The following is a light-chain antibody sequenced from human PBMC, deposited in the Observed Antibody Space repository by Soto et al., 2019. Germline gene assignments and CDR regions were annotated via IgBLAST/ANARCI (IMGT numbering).Light chain of an antibody. CDR3: QPSYSTPYT. Sequence: DIQMTQTPPSLSLSVGDRVTITCRASQDISNSLNWYQQKPGKSPRALIYGASSLESGVPSRFSGRGSGTDFTLSISSLQPADFATYFCQPSYSTPYTFGQGTSLRIK. CDR1: QDISNS. J-gene: IGKJ2*01. V-gene: IGKV1-39*01. CDR2: GAS.